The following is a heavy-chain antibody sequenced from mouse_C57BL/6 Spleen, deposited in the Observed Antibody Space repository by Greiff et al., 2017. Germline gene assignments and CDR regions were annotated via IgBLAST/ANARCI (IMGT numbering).Heavy chain of an antibody. J-gene: IGHJ1*03. D-gene: IGHD1-1*01. CDR2: IDPSDSYT. CDR1: GYTFTSYW. V-gene: IGHV1-69*01. Sequence: QVQLQQPGAELVMPGASVKLSCKASGYTFTSYWMHWVKQRPGQGLEWIGEIDPSDSYTNYNQKFKGKSTLTVDKSSSTAYMQLSSLTSEDSAVYYCARIWITTVVADWYFDVWGTGTTVTVSS. CDR3: ARIWITTVVADWYFDV.